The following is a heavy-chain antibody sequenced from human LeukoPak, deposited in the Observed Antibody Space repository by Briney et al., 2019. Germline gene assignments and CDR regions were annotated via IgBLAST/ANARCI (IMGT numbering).Heavy chain of an antibody. CDR2: INHSGST. V-gene: IGHV4-34*01. CDR1: GGSFSGYY. CDR3: ASGRTRAFGY. Sequence: SETLSLTCAVYGGSFSGYYWSWIRQPPGKGLEWIGEINHSGSTNYNPTLKSRVTISVDTSKSQFSLKLSSVTAADTAVYYCASGRTRAFGYWGQGTLVTVSS. J-gene: IGHJ4*02.